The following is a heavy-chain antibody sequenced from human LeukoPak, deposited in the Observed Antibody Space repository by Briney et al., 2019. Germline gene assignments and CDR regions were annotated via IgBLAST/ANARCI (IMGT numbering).Heavy chain of an antibody. V-gene: IGHV1-24*01. Sequence: VASVKVSCKVSGYTLTELSMHWVRQAPGKGLEWMGGFDPEDGETIYAQKFQGRVTMTEDTSTDTAYMELRSLRSEDTAVYCCAGGGLWFGEFHNWFDPWGQGTLVTVSS. D-gene: IGHD3-10*01. CDR2: FDPEDGET. J-gene: IGHJ5*02. CDR3: AGGGLWFGEFHNWFDP. CDR1: GYTLTELS.